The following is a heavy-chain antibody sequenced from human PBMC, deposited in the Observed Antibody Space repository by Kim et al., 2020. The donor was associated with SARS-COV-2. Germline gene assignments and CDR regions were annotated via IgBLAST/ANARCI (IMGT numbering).Heavy chain of an antibody. CDR2: ISSSSSYI. CDR3: ARDRWGRYSGYDYYYYYGMDV. V-gene: IGHV3-21*01. Sequence: GGSLRLSCAASGFTFSSYSMNWVRQAPGKGLEWVSSISSSSSYIYYADSVKGRFTISRDNAKNSLYLQMNSLRAEDTAVYYCARDRWGRYSGYDYYYYYGMDVWGQGTTVTVSS. J-gene: IGHJ6*02. CDR1: GFTFSSYS. D-gene: IGHD5-12*01.